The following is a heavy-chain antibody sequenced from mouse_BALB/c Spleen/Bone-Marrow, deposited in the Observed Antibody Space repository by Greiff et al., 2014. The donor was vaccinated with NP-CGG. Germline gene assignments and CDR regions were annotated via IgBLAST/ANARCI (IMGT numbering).Heavy chain of an antibody. CDR3: ARRFITTTHWYFDV. Sequence: QVQLKESGPELVKPGASVRISCKASGFTFTSYFIHWMKERPGQGLEWIGWIYPGNVNTNYNGKFKGKATLTADKSSTTAYMQLSSLTSEDSAVYFCARRFITTTHWYFDVWGAGTTVTVSS. CDR1: GFTFTSYF. J-gene: IGHJ1*01. V-gene: IGHV1S56*01. CDR2: IYPGNVNT. D-gene: IGHD1-2*01.